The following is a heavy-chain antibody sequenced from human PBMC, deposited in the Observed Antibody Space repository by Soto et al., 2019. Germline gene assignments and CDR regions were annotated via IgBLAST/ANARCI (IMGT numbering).Heavy chain of an antibody. CDR1: CFSVSSND. D-gene: IGHD6-19*01. J-gene: IGHJ3*02. V-gene: IGHV3-53*01. Sequence: TGGSLRLSCAVSCFSVSSNDISCVRQAPGEGLGGGSFISSGGIPHYAESVKGRFTISRDNTRNTLFLQMNSLRAEDTAVYYCAKDRTRIAVAGRTVDNAFDIWGQGTMVTVSS. CDR2: ISSGGIP. CDR3: AKDRTRIAVAGRTVDNAFDI.